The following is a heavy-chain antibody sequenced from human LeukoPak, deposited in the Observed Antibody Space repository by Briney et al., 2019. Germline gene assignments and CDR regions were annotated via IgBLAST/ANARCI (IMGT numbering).Heavy chain of an antibody. D-gene: IGHD4-11*01. CDR3: ARMATVPGPADY. Sequence: SGPVLVKPTETLTLTCTVSGFSLSNARMGVSWIRQPPGKALEWLAHIFSNGEKSYSTSLKSRLTISKDTSKSQVVLTMTNMDPVDTATYYCARMATVPGPADYWGQGTLVTVSS. J-gene: IGHJ4*02. CDR2: IFSNGEK. CDR1: GFSLSNARMG. V-gene: IGHV2-26*01.